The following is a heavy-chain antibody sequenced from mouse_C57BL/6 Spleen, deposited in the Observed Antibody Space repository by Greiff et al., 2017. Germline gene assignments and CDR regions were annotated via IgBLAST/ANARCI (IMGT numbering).Heavy chain of an antibody. D-gene: IGHD1-1*01. J-gene: IGHJ2*01. CDR2: INPGSGGT. CDR3: ARGRLTTGLFDY. V-gene: IGHV1-54*01. Sequence: VQLQQSGAELVRPGTSVKVSCKASGYAFTNYLIEWVKQRPGQGLEWIGVINPGSGGTNYNEKFKGKATLTADKSSSTAYMQLSSLTSEDSAVYFCARGRLTTGLFDYWGQGTTLTVSS. CDR1: GYAFTNYL.